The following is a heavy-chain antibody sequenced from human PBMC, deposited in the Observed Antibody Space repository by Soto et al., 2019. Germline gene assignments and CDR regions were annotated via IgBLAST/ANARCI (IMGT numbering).Heavy chain of an antibody. J-gene: IGHJ4*02. Sequence: QVQVVQSGAEVKKPGASVNVSCKASGYTFTNYQMHWVRQAPGQGLERMGKINPSGGSTHYAQKFQGRLTMTTDTSTNTVYMEVSSLRSEDTAMYYCASDSVATYTGLGYWGQGTLVIVSS. V-gene: IGHV1-46*01. CDR1: GYTFTNYQ. D-gene: IGHD3-16*01. CDR2: INPSGGST. CDR3: ASDSVATYTGLGY.